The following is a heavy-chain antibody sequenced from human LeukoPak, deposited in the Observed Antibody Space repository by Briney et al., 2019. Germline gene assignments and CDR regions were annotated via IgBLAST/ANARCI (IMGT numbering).Heavy chain of an antibody. D-gene: IGHD2-2*01. CDR2: TDPEGGEQ. CDR1: GFSFRRYW. Sequence: PGGSLRLSCGASGFSFRRYWMMWVRQAAGKGLEWLANTDPEGGEQYYADSVKGRFTISRDNAKSSVYLQMSSLRADDTAVYYCARVIVLVRGSSDHFDYWGQGALVTVSS. V-gene: IGHV3-7*05. J-gene: IGHJ4*02. CDR3: ARVIVLVRGSSDHFDY.